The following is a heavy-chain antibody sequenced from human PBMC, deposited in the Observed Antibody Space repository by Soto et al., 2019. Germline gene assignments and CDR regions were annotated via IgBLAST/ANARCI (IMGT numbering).Heavy chain of an antibody. J-gene: IGHJ5*02. Sequence: QITLKESGPSLLKPTQTLTLTCTFSGFSLISGPAGVGWIRQPPGKALEWLALIYWDGERRYSPSLKSRLTITKDTSKDQVVLTMTNMDPVDTGTYYCAHTRGGGNSACFDAWGQGTLVTVSS. CDR1: GFSLISGPAG. CDR2: IYWDGER. V-gene: IGHV2-5*02. CDR3: AHTRGGGNSACFDA. D-gene: IGHD2-21*02.